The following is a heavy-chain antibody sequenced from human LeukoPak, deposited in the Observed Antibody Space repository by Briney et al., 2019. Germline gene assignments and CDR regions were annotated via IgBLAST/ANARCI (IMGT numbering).Heavy chain of an antibody. J-gene: IGHJ4*02. D-gene: IGHD1-26*01. CDR3: AKETRGSYSDY. CDR1: GGSISSSSYY. Sequence: PSETLSLTCTGSGGSISSSSYYWGWIRQPPGKGLEWIGSMYYGGSTYYNPSLKSRVTISVDTSKNQFSLKLSSVTAADTAVYYCAKETRGSYSDYWGQGTLVTVSS. V-gene: IGHV4-39*02. CDR2: MYYGGST.